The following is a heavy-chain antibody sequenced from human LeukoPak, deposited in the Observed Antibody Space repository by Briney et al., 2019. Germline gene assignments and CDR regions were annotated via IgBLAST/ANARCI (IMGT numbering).Heavy chain of an antibody. D-gene: IGHD6-19*01. Sequence: GGALRLSCAASGCTFSSYAMSWVRQAPGKGLEWVSAISGSGGSTYYADSVKGRFTISRDNSKNTLYLQMNSLRAEDTAVYYCAKAYSSGWPSTFDYWGQGTLVTVSS. CDR2: ISGSGGST. CDR1: GCTFSSYA. V-gene: IGHV3-23*01. J-gene: IGHJ4*02. CDR3: AKAYSSGWPSTFDY.